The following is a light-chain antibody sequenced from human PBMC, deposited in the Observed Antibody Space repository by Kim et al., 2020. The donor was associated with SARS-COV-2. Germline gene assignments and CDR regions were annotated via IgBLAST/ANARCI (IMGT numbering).Light chain of an antibody. V-gene: IGLV2-11*01. CDR1: SSDVGGYNF. J-gene: IGLJ2*01. CDR3: CSYAGSYTLV. Sequence: GHSVTISCTGTSSDVGGYNFVSWYQQHPGKAPKLMIYDVNKRPSGVPDRFSGSKSGNTASLTISGLQAEDEADYYCCSYAGSYTLVFGGGTQLTVL. CDR2: DVN.